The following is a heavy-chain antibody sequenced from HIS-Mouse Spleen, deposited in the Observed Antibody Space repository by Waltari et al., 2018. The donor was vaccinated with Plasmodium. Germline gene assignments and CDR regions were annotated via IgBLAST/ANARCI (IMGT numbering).Heavy chain of an antibody. D-gene: IGHD7-27*01. V-gene: IGHV3-30*03. CDR3: ATSGLTGGTYYFDY. Sequence: QVQLVESGGGVVQPGRSLRLSCAASGFTFSTYGMHWGRQAPGKGLEWVAVISYDGSNKYYADSVKGRFTISRDNSKNTLYLQMNSLRAEDTAVYYCATSGLTGGTYYFDYWGQGTLVTVSS. J-gene: IGHJ4*02. CDR2: ISYDGSNK. CDR1: GFTFSTYG.